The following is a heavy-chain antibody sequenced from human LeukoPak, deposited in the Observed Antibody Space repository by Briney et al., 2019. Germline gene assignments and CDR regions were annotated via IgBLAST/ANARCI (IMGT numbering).Heavy chain of an antibody. Sequence: HPGGSLRLSCAASGFTFSSYAMSWVRQAPGKGLEWVAVISYDGSNKYYADSVKGRFTISRDNSKNTLYLQMNSLRAEDTAVYYCARGIRLGELSLGIFDYWGQGTLVTVSS. CDR1: GFTFSSYA. CDR3: ARGIRLGELSLGIFDY. J-gene: IGHJ4*02. V-gene: IGHV3-30*04. CDR2: ISYDGSNK. D-gene: IGHD3-16*02.